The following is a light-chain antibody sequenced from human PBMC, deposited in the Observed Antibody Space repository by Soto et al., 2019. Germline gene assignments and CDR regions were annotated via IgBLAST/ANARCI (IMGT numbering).Light chain of an antibody. CDR1: QSVSSS. J-gene: IGKJ2*01. V-gene: IGKV3-11*01. CDR2: DAS. CDR3: QQRSNWPRT. Sequence: EIVLTQSPATLSLSPGERATLSCRASQSVSSSLGWYQQIPGQAPRLLIYDASTRATGIPARFSGRGSGTDFTLTISSLEPEDFAVYYCQQRSNWPRTFGQGTKLEIK.